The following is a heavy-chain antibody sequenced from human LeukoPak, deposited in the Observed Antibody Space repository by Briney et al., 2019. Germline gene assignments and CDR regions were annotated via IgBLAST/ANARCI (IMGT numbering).Heavy chain of an antibody. J-gene: IGHJ5*02. V-gene: IGHV1-46*01. D-gene: IGHD3-3*01. CDR2: INPSGGST. CDR3: ARDMYYDFWSGYYTGSWWFDP. CDR1: GYTFTSYY. Sequence: VASVKVSCKASGYTFTSYYMHWVRQAPGQGLEWMGIINPSGGSTSYAQKLQGRVTMTTDTSTSTAYMELRSLRSDDTAVYYCARDMYYDFWSGYYTGSWWFDPWGQGTLVTVSS.